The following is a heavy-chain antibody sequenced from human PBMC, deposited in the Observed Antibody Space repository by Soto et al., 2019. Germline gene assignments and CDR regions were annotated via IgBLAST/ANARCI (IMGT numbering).Heavy chain of an antibody. Sequence: GGSLRLSCAASGFTFSSYAMTWVRQAPGKGLEWVSAISGSGGSTYYADSVKGRFTISRDNSKNTLYLQMNSLRAEDTAVYYCAKPQGQIWFLDANGKSMVRGVPMDVWGQGTTVTVSS. CDR3: AKPQGQIWFLDANGKSMVRGVPMDV. CDR1: GFTFSSYA. D-gene: IGHD3-10*01. J-gene: IGHJ6*02. V-gene: IGHV3-23*01. CDR2: ISGSGGST.